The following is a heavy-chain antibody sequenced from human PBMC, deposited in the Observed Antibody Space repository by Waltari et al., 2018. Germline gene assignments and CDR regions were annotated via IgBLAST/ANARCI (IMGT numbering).Heavy chain of an antibody. D-gene: IGHD5-12*01. CDR3: ARDGRGYDLYYYYGMDV. CDR1: GFTFSSYA. CDR2: ISYDGSNK. Sequence: QVQLVESGGGVVQPGRSLRLSCAASGFTFSSYAMHLVRQAPGKGLEWVAVISYDGSNKYYADSVKGRFTISRDNSKNTLYLQMNSLRAEDTAVYYCARDGRGYDLYYYYGMDVWGQGTTVTVSS. J-gene: IGHJ6*02. V-gene: IGHV3-30-3*01.